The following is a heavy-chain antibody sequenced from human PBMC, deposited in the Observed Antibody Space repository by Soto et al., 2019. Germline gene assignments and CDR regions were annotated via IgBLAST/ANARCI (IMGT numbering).Heavy chain of an antibody. CDR1: GYTFTSYA. D-gene: IGHD6-13*01. Sequence: ASVKVSWKASGYTFTSYAMHWVRQAPGQRLEWMGWINAGNGNTKYSQKFQGRVTITRDTSASTAYMELSSLRSEDTAVYYCARDRGIAAAGRFDNWGQGTLVTVSS. J-gene: IGHJ4*02. CDR2: INAGNGNT. V-gene: IGHV1-3*01. CDR3: ARDRGIAAAGRFDN.